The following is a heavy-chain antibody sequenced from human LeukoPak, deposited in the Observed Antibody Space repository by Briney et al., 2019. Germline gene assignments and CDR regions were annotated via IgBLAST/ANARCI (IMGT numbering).Heavy chain of an antibody. CDR2: ISYDGSNK. J-gene: IGHJ5*02. CDR1: GFTFSSYA. Sequence: PGGSLRLSCAASGFTFSSYAMHWVRQAPGKGLEWVAVISYDGSNKYYADSVKGRFTISRDNSKNTLYLQMNSLRAEDTAVYYCARDREHSSSWYRNWFDPWGQGTLVTVSS. CDR3: ARDREHSSSWYRNWFDP. V-gene: IGHV3-30*01. D-gene: IGHD6-13*01.